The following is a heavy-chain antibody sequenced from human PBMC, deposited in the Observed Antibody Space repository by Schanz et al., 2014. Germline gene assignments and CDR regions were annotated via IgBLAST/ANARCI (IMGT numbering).Heavy chain of an antibody. CDR2: IYSGGST. CDR3: AKDLISGWSGFDY. CDR1: GLNFDYYG. Sequence: QVQLVESGGGVVQPGRSLRLSCATSGLNFDYYGMNWVRQAPGKGLEWVSIIYSGGSTYYADSVKGRFTISRDNSKNTLYLLMNSLRAEDTAVYYCAKDLISGWSGFDYWGQGTLVTVSS. J-gene: IGHJ4*02. D-gene: IGHD6-19*01. V-gene: IGHV3-NL1*01.